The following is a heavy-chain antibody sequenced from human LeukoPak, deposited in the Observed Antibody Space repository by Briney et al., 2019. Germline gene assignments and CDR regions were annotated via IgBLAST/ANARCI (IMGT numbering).Heavy chain of an antibody. J-gene: IGHJ5*02. Sequence: SETLSLTCAVYGGSFSGYYWSWIRQPPGKVLEWIGYIYYSGSTNYNPSLKSRVTISVDTSKNQFSLKLSSVTAADTAVYYCARGVLLWFGELLYDVEVVSPWFDPWGQGTLVTVSS. CDR1: GGSFSGYY. CDR2: IYYSGST. D-gene: IGHD3-10*01. CDR3: ARGVLLWFGELLYDVEVVSPWFDP. V-gene: IGHV4-59*01.